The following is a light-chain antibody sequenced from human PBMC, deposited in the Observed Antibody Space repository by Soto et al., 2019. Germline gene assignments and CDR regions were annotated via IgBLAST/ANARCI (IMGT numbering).Light chain of an antibody. Sequence: TMCSPXAQKTSRSCXXSQSVSSYIASYQQKPAQAPRRLIYDASNRATGIPARFSGSGSATDFTLTISSLQPEDFAVYYCQQYNIWPLWTFGQGTKVDIK. CDR3: QQYNIWPLWT. CDR2: DAS. V-gene: IGKV3-11*01. CDR1: QSVSSY. J-gene: IGKJ1*01.